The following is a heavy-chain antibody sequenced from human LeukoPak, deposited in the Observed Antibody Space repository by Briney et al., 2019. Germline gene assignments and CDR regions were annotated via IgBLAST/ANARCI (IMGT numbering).Heavy chain of an antibody. J-gene: IGHJ1*01. CDR2: IYSGGST. CDR3: ARDGCSSTSCPGYFQH. Sequence: PGGSLRLSCAASGFTFSSYAMSWVRQAPGKGLEWVSVIYSGGSTYYADSVKGRFTISRDNSKNTLYLQMNSLRAEDTAVYYCARDGCSSTSCPGYFQHWGQGTLVTVSS. CDR1: GFTFSSYA. V-gene: IGHV3-53*01. D-gene: IGHD2-2*01.